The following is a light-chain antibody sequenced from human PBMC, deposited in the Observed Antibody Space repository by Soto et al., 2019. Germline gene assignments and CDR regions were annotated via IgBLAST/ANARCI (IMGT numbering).Light chain of an antibody. CDR3: QQRHNWPIT. Sequence: EIVLTQTPATLSLSRGGITTLSCRASETIRGLLAWYQQRPGQPPRLLIYDTSNRATGIPARFSGSGSGTDFTLAMRGLEPSELGVSYCQQRHNWPITLGQGTRLEI. J-gene: IGKJ5*01. CDR2: DTS. CDR1: ETIRGL. V-gene: IGKV3-11*01.